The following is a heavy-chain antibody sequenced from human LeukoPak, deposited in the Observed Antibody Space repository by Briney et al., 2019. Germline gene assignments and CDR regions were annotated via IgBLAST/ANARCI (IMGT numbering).Heavy chain of an antibody. D-gene: IGHD6-19*01. J-gene: IGHJ4*02. V-gene: IGHV3-64*01. CDR1: GFTFSSYT. CDR2: ISGNGGST. CDR3: AKGVGFSTGWYYFEY. Sequence: GGSLRLSCAASGFTFSSYTIHWVRQAPGMGLEYVSAISGNGGSTYYANSVKGRFTISRDNSKNTLYLQMGSLRAEDMGVYYCAKGVGFSTGWYYFEYWGQGTLVTVSS.